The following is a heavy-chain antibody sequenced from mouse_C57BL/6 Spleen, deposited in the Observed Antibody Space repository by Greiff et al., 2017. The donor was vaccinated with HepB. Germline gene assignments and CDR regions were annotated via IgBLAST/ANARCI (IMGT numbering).Heavy chain of an antibody. V-gene: IGHV1-5*01. J-gene: IGHJ4*01. D-gene: IGHD1-1*01. CDR2: IYPGNSDT. CDR3: TRGDYYGSRDYYAMDY. CDR1: GYTFTSYW. Sequence: VQLKQSGTVLARPGASVKMSCKTSGYTFTSYWMHWVKQRPGQGLEWIGAIYPGNSDTSYNQKFKGKAKLTAVTSASTAYMELSSLTNEDSAVYYCTRGDYYGSRDYYAMDYWGQGTSVTVSS.